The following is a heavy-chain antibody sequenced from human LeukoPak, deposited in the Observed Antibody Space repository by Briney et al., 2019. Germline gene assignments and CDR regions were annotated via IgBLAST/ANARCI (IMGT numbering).Heavy chain of an antibody. CDR2: IYYSGST. CDR3: ARLLSYDILTDNYYKYYMDV. V-gene: IGHV4-39*01. J-gene: IGHJ6*03. Sequence: SETLSLTCTVSGGSISSSSYYWGWIRQPPGKGLEWIGSIYYSGSTYYNPSLRSRVIMSVDTSKNQFALRVSSVTAADTAVYYCARLLSYDILTDNYYKYYMDVWGKGTTVTVSS. D-gene: IGHD3-9*01. CDR1: GGSISSSSYY.